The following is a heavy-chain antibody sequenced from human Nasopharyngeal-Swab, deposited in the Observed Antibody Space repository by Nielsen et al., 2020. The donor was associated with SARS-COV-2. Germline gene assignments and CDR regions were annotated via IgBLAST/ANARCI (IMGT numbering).Heavy chain of an antibody. V-gene: IGHV4-31*03. CDR1: GGSISSGGYY. CDR3: ARDAPLPYYDFWSGYYTGRYYYGMDV. J-gene: IGHJ6*02. D-gene: IGHD3-3*01. CDR2: IYYSGST. Sequence: SETPSLTCTVSGGSISSGGYYWSWIRQHPGKGLEWIGYIYYSGSTYYNPSLKSRVTISVDTSKNQFSLKLSSVTAADTAVYYCARDAPLPYYDFWSGYYTGRYYYGMDVWGQGTTVTVSS.